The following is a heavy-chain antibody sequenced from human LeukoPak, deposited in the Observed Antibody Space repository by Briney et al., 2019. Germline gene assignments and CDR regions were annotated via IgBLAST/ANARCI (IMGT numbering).Heavy chain of an antibody. V-gene: IGHV6-1*01. Sequence: SQTLSLTCAISGDSVSSTNAAWNWIRQSPSRGLEWLGRTYYRSRWYSEYARSVKSRITIDTDTSKNQFSLQLNSVTPEDAAVYYCARTKGHLDLWGRGTLVTVSS. CDR3: ARTKGHLDL. CDR1: GDSVSSTNAA. CDR2: TYYRSRWYS. D-gene: IGHD2-8*01. J-gene: IGHJ2*01.